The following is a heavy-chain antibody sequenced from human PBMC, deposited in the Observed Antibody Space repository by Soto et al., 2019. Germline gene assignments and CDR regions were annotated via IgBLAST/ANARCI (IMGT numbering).Heavy chain of an antibody. D-gene: IGHD6-6*01. V-gene: IGHV1-18*01. CDR1: GYTFTSYG. J-gene: IGHJ4*02. CDR3: AREPSFGIAARLLGY. Sequence: ASVKVSCKASGYTFTSYGISWVRQAPGQGLEWMGWISAYNGNTNYAQKLQGRVTMTTDTSTSTAYMELRSLRSDDTAVYYCAREPSFGIAARLLGYWGQGTLVTVSS. CDR2: ISAYNGNT.